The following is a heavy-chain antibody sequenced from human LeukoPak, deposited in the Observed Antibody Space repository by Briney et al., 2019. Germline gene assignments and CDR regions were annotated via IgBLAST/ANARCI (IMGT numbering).Heavy chain of an antibody. CDR2: INPNSGGT. CDR1: GYTFTGYY. Sequence: ASVKVSCKASGYTFTGYYMHWVRQAPGQGLEWMGWINPNSGGTNYAQKFQGRVTMTRDTSISTAYMELSRLRSEDTAVYYCATHSIVVRQHWFDPWGQGTLVTVSS. V-gene: IGHV1-2*02. CDR3: ATHSIVVRQHWFDP. J-gene: IGHJ5*02. D-gene: IGHD3-22*01.